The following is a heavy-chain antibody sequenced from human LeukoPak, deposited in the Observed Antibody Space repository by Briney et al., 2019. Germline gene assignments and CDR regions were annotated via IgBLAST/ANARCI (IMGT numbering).Heavy chain of an antibody. V-gene: IGHV1-46*01. CDR3: ARDPMQTGYYDSSGYPEDY. Sequence: ASVKVSCKASGYTFTGYYMHWVRQAPGQGLEWMGIINPSGGSTSYAQKFQGRVTMTRDTSTSTVYMELSSLRSEDTAVYYCARDPMQTGYYDSSGYPEDYWGQGTLVTVSS. J-gene: IGHJ4*02. CDR2: INPSGGST. D-gene: IGHD3-22*01. CDR1: GYTFTGYY.